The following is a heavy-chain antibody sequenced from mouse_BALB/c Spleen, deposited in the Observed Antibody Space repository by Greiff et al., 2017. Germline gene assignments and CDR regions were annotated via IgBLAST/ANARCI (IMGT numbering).Heavy chain of an antibody. CDR1: GYTFTSYN. D-gene: IGHD1-1*01. V-gene: IGHV1-12*01. CDR3: ARGGGPTTYYAMDY. J-gene: IGHJ4*01. Sequence: QVQLQQPGAELVKPGASVKMSCKASGYTFTSYNMHWVKQTPGQGLEWIGAIYPGNGDTSYNQKFKGKATLTADKSSSTAYMQLSSLTSEDSAVYYCARGGGPTTYYAMDYWGQGTSVTVSS. CDR2: IYPGNGDT.